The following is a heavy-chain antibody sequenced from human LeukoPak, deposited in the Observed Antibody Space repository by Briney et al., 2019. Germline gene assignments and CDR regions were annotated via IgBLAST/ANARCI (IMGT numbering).Heavy chain of an antibody. D-gene: IGHD3/OR15-3a*01. CDR1: GDSVSSTSDT. CDR3: ARASNSGLVYYFDY. Sequence: SQTLSLTCAISGDSVSSTSDTWNWIRQSPSRGLEWLGRTYYRSKWYNDYAESVKSRITINADTSKNQTSLQLHSVTPEDSAVYYCARASNSGLVYYFDYWGQGTLVTVSS. CDR2: TYYRSKWYN. J-gene: IGHJ4*02. V-gene: IGHV6-1*01.